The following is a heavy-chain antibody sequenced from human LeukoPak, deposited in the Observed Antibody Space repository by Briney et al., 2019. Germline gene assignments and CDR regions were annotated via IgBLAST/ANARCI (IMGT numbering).Heavy chain of an antibody. Sequence: SETLSLTCAVSGGSISSGGYSWSWLRQPPGKGLEWIVYIYHSGSTYYHPSLKSRVTMSVARSKNQFSLNLSSVTAAATVVYYCARDSSASTYWYFDLWGRGTLVTVSS. D-gene: IGHD3-22*01. CDR3: ARDSSASTYWYFDL. J-gene: IGHJ2*01. CDR1: GGSISSGGYS. V-gene: IGHV4-30-2*01. CDR2: IYHSGST.